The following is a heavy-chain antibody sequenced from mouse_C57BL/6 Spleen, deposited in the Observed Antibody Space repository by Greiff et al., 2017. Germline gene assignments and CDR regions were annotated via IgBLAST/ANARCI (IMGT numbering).Heavy chain of an antibody. Sequence: VQLQQSGAELVKPGASVKLSCTASGFTFKDYYMHWVKQRTEQGLEWIGRIDPEDGETKYAPKFQGKATITADTSSSTAYLQLSSLPSEDAAGYYGARSGGGAMDYWGQGTSVTVSS. D-gene: IGHD3-1*01. CDR1: GFTFKDYY. CDR2: IDPEDGET. CDR3: ARSGGGAMDY. J-gene: IGHJ4*01. V-gene: IGHV14-2*01.